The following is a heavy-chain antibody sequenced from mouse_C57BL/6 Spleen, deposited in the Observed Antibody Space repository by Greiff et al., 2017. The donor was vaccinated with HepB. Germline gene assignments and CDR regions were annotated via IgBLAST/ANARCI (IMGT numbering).Heavy chain of an antibody. CDR3: ARAMVTYFDY. Sequence: VKLQESGPELVKPGASVKISCKASGYAFSSSWMNWVKQRPGKGLEWIGRIYPGDGDTNYNGKFKGKATLTADKSSSTAYMQLSSLTSEDSAVYFCARAMVTYFDYWGQGTTLTVSS. D-gene: IGHD2-2*01. CDR2: IYPGDGDT. CDR1: GYAFSSSW. J-gene: IGHJ2*01. V-gene: IGHV1-82*01.